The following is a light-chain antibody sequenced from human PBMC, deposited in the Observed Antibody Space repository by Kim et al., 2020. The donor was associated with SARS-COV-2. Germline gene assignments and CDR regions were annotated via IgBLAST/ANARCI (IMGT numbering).Light chain of an antibody. J-gene: IGKJ2*01. Sequence: DIQMTQSPSTLSASVGDRVTITCRASQSISRWLTWYQQKPGKAPKLLIYDASTLEGGVPSRFSGSGSGTEFTLTISSLQPDDFATYFCQQFSDYSMYTFGQGTKLEI. CDR3: QQFSDYSMYT. CDR2: DAS. CDR1: QSISRW. V-gene: IGKV1-5*01.